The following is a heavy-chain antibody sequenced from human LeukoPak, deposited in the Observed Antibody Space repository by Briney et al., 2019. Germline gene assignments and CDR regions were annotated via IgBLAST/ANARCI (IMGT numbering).Heavy chain of an antibody. J-gene: IGHJ4*02. CDR1: GGSINTYY. CDR3: ARHDHGYSSGRFGN. CDR2: ISYSGET. Sequence: SETLSLTCTVSGGSINTYYWSWLRQSPGKGLEWIGFISYSGETDYNPSLQSRVTMSVDTSKNQFSLKLSSVTAADTAVYYCARHDHGYSSGRFGNWGQGILVTVSS. V-gene: IGHV4-59*01. D-gene: IGHD5-18*01.